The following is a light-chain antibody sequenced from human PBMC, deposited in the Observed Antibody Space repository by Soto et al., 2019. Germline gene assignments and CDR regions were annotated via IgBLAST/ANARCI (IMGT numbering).Light chain of an antibody. CDR2: SAY. Sequence: DIQMTQSPSSLSASVGDRVTITCRASQNIDTYLNWYLQKPGQAPKLLIYSAYILQSGVSPRFSGDGSGTDFTLTISSLQPEDFATYYCHQSYNFPRTFGQRTTV. CDR1: QNIDTY. CDR3: HQSYNFPRT. V-gene: IGKV1-39*01. J-gene: IGKJ1*01.